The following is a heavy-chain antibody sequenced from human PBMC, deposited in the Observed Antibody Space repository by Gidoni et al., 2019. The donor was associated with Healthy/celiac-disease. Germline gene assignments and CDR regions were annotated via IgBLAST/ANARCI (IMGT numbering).Heavy chain of an antibody. CDR2: IYYSGST. Sequence: QLQLQESGPGLVKPSETLSLTCTVSGGSISSSSYYWGWIRQPPGKGLEWIGSIYYSGSTYYNPSLKSRVTISVDTSKNQFSLKLSSVTAADTAVYYCARHDRQWVGATPYYYYYYGMDVWGQGTTVTVSS. V-gene: IGHV4-39*01. CDR3: ARHDRQWVGATPYYYYYYGMDV. J-gene: IGHJ6*02. D-gene: IGHD1-26*01. CDR1: GGSISSSSYY.